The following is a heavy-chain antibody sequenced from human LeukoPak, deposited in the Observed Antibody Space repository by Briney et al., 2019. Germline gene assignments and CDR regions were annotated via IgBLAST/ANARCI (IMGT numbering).Heavy chain of an antibody. CDR3: ARDGYFDC. CDR1: GYTFTSYG. CDR2: ISAHNGNI. Sequence: ASVKVSCKASGYTFTSYGISWVRQAPGQGLEWMGWISAHNGNINYAQKLQGRVTMTKDTSTNTAYMELRSLTSDDTAVYYCARDGYFDCWGQGTLVSVSS. J-gene: IGHJ4*02. V-gene: IGHV1-18*01.